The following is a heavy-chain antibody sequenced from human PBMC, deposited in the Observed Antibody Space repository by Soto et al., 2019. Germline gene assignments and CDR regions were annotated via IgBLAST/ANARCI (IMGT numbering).Heavy chain of an antibody. V-gene: IGHV3-23*01. CDR3: TKGSHYDILTAYHAFDF. CDR2: ISGGGGGT. D-gene: IGHD3-9*01. Sequence: GGSLRLSCAASGFTFSNYALNWVRHAPGKGLEWVSGISGGGGGTHYTDSVKGRFTISRDNSKNTVFLQMNSLRAEDTAVYFCTKGSHYDILTAYHAFDFWGPGTLVTVS. CDR1: GFTFSNYA. J-gene: IGHJ4*02.